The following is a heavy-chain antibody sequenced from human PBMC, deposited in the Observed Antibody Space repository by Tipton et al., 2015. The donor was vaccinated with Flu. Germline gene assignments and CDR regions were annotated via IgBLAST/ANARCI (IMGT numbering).Heavy chain of an antibody. CDR1: GGSISSGTYY. V-gene: IGHV4-61*02. CDR3: ARGHASIDY. Sequence: LRLSCTVSGGSISSGTYYWSWIRQPAGKGLEWIGRIYTTGTTNSNPSLKSRVTISVDTSKNQFSLKLSSVTAADTAVYYCARGHASIDYWGQGTLVTGSS. J-gene: IGHJ4*02. CDR2: IYTTGTT.